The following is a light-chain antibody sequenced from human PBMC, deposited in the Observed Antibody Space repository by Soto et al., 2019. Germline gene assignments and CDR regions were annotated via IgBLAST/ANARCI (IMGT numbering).Light chain of an antibody. CDR2: AAS. CDR1: QNISVY. Sequence: LTQSPATLSLFTGERANLSCRASQNISVYLAWYRQKPGQAPRLLIYAASNRATGIPARFSGSGSGTDFTLTISRLEPEDFAVYYCQQYGNSIPNTFGQGTRLE. V-gene: IGKV3-11*01. CDR3: QQYGNSIPNT. J-gene: IGKJ5*01.